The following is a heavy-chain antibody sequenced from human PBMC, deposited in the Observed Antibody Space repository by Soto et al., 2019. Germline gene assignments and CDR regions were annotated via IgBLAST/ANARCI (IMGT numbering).Heavy chain of an antibody. CDR3: ARPRFRGMDV. Sequence: PGGSLRLSYVASGFRLSNHFMNWVRQPPGKGLEWVATIKEDGREKYYVESVEGRFTISRDNAKNSLYLEVSNVRDGDTAVYYCARPRFRGMDVWGQGTTVTVSS. D-gene: IGHD3-10*01. V-gene: IGHV3-7*03. CDR2: IKEDGREK. CDR1: GFRLSNHF. J-gene: IGHJ6*01.